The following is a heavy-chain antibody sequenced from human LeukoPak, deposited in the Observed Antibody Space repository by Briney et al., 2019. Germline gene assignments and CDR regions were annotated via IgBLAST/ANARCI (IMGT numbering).Heavy chain of an antibody. J-gene: IGHJ4*02. Sequence: GGSLRLSCAASGFTFSSYAMSWVRQAPGKGLEWVSAISGSGGSTYYADSVKGRFTISRDNSKNTLYLQMNSLRAEDTAVYYCAKVLWFGELLSYLDYWGQGTLVTVSS. CDR2: ISGSGGST. D-gene: IGHD3-10*01. CDR3: AKVLWFGELLSYLDY. V-gene: IGHV3-23*01. CDR1: GFTFSSYA.